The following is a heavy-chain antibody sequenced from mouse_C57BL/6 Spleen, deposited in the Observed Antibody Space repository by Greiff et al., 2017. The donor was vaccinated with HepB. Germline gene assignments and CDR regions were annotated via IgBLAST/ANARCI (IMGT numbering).Heavy chain of an antibody. J-gene: IGHJ3*01. CDR3: ARGSYGSSAWFAY. CDR1: GYTFTSYW. V-gene: IGHV1-59*01. Sequence: QVQLQQPGAELVRPGTSVKLSCKASGYTFTSYWMHWVKQRPGQGLEWIGVIDPSDSYTNYNQKFKGKATLTVDTSSSTAYMQLSSLTSEDSAVYYCARGSYGSSAWFAYWGQGTLVTVSA. D-gene: IGHD1-1*01. CDR2: IDPSDSYT.